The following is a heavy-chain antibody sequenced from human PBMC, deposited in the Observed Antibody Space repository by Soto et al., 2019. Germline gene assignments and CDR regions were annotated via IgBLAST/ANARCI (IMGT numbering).Heavy chain of an antibody. CDR1: GFTFSSYS. D-gene: IGHD3-22*01. CDR3: ARDGVTMIVVVKYYFDY. J-gene: IGHJ4*02. V-gene: IGHV3-21*01. CDR2: ISSSSSYI. Sequence: EVQLVESGGGLVKPGGSLRLSCAASGFTFSSYSMNWVRQAPGKGLEWVSSISSSSSYIYYADSVKGRFTISRDNAKNSLYLQMNSLGAEDTAVYYCARDGVTMIVVVKYYFDYWGQGTLVTVSS.